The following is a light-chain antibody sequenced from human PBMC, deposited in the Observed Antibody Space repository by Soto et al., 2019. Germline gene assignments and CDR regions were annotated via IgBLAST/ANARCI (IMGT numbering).Light chain of an antibody. J-gene: IGKJ1*01. V-gene: IGKV4-1*01. CDR2: WAS. Sequence: DIVMTQSPDSLAVSLGERATINCKSSQSVLYSSNNKNYLAWYQQKPGQPPKLLIYWASTRESGVPDRFSGSGSATDLSLTISSLQAEDVAVYYCQQYYSHVRTFGQGTKVEIK. CDR1: QSVLYSSNNKNY. CDR3: QQYYSHVRT.